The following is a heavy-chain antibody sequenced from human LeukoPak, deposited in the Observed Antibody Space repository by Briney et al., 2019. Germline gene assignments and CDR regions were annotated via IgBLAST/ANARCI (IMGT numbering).Heavy chain of an antibody. CDR2: ISSYNDNT. D-gene: IGHD6-6*01. CDR3: ARADGSSSISYYYLDV. J-gene: IGHJ6*04. Sequence: GASVKVSCKASGYTFSNYGISWVRQAPGQGLEWMGWISSYNDNTNYAQKLQGRVTMTTDTSTSTAYMELRSLISDDTAVYYCARADGSSSISYYYLDVWGKGTTVTVSS. V-gene: IGHV1-18*01. CDR1: GYTFSNYG.